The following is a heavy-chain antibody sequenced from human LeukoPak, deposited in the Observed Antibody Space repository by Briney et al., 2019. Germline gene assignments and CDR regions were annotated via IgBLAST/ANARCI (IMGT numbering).Heavy chain of an antibody. CDR1: GCTFSTYG. V-gene: IGHV3-30*03. J-gene: IGHJ6*02. D-gene: IGHD3-10*01. CDR2: IPYDGSNK. Sequence: PGRSLRLSCEASGCTFSTYGMHWVRQDPGKGLEWITLIPYDGSNKYYADSVKGRFTISRDNSKNTLYLQMNSLRAEDTAVYYCARYYGSGRGYYGLDVWGQGTTVTVFS. CDR3: ARYYGSGRGYYGLDV.